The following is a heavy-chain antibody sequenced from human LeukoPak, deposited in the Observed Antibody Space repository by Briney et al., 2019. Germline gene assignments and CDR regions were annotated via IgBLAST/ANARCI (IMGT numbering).Heavy chain of an antibody. CDR2: ISAYNGDT. Sequence: ASVKVSCKASGSTFTNYGISWVRQAPGQGLEWMGWISAYNGDTKYAQKFQGRVTMTTDTSTRTAFMELRSLRSDDTAVYYCARDNPYYYLYWGQGTLVTVSS. J-gene: IGHJ4*02. CDR1: GSTFTNYG. V-gene: IGHV1-18*01. D-gene: IGHD3-22*01. CDR3: ARDNPYYYLY.